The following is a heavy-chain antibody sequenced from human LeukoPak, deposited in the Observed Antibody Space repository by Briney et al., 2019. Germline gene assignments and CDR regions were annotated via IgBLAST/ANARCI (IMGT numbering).Heavy chain of an antibody. Sequence: GGSLRLSCAASGFTFSSYGMHWVRQAPGKGLEWVAFIRYDGSNKYYADSVKGRFTISRDNSKNTLYLQMNSLRAEDTAVYYCARETPRRGETRDGYRWGQGTLVTVSS. V-gene: IGHV3-30*02. J-gene: IGHJ4*02. CDR2: IRYDGSNK. D-gene: IGHD5-24*01. CDR1: GFTFSSYG. CDR3: ARETPRRGETRDGYR.